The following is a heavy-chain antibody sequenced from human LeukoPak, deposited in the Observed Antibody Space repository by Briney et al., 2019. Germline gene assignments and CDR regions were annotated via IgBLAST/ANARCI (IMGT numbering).Heavy chain of an antibody. V-gene: IGHV4-59*01. CDR2: IYYSGST. Sequence: PETLSLTCTVSGGSITSYYWSWIRQPPGKGLEWIGCIYYSGSTNYNPSLKSRVPISVDTSKNHSSLTLSSVTAEDTGVYYCARDRRGYSYGFDDYYYYGMDVWGQGTTVTVSS. CDR1: GGSITSYY. CDR3: ARDRRGYSYGFDDYYYYGMDV. J-gene: IGHJ6*02. D-gene: IGHD5-18*01.